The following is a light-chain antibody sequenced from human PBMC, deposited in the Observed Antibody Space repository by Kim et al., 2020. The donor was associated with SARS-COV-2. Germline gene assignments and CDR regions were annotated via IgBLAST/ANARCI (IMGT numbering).Light chain of an antibody. CDR3: QQYYSYPWT. V-gene: IGKV1-8*01. Sequence: AIRMTQSPSSFSASTGDRVTITCRASQGISSYLAWYQQKPGKAPKLLIYAASTLQSGVPSRFSGSGSGTDFTLTISCLQSEDFVTYYCQQYYSYPWTFGQGTKVDIK. CDR1: QGISSY. J-gene: IGKJ1*01. CDR2: AAS.